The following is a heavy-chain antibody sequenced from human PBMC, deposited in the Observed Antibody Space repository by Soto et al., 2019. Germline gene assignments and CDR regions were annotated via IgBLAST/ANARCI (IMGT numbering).Heavy chain of an antibody. CDR2: IYPGDSDT. CDR1: GYSFPNHW. CDR3: ARQFGMDV. J-gene: IGHJ6*02. V-gene: IGHV5-51*01. Sequence: GESLKISCRGSGYSFPNHWIVWVRQMPGKGLEWMGIIYPGDSDTRYSPSFQGQVTISADKSISTAYLQWSSLKASDTAMYYCARQFGMDVWGQGTTVTVSS.